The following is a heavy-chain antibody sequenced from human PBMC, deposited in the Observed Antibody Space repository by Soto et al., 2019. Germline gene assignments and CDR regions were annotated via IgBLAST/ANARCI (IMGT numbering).Heavy chain of an antibody. CDR3: ARTHSGSYYSVFNY. D-gene: IGHD1-26*01. J-gene: IGHJ4*02. V-gene: IGHV4-4*07. Sequence: SETLSLTCRVSGAYISDFSWSWIRQPAGKGLEWIGRITINGNTQKNPSFKSRVTMSIDTSRNHFSLNLQSATAADTAVYYCARTHSGSYYSVFNYWGRGSLVTVSS. CDR2: ITINGNT. CDR1: GAYISDFS.